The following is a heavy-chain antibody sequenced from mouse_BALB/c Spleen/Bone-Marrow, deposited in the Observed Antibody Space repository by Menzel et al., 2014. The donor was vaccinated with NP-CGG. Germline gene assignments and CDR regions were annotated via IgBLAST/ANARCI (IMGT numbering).Heavy chain of an antibody. CDR2: IWAGGST. Sequence: QVQLKESGPGLVAPSQSLSIACTVSGFSLTSYGVHWVRQPPGKGLEWLGAIWAGGSTDYNSALVSRLSISKDNSKSQVFLKMNSLQTDDTAMYYCARALYYYGSSYYTMDYWGQGTSVIVSS. J-gene: IGHJ4*01. CDR1: GFSLTSYG. CDR3: ARALYYYGSSYYTMDY. V-gene: IGHV2-9*02. D-gene: IGHD1-1*01.